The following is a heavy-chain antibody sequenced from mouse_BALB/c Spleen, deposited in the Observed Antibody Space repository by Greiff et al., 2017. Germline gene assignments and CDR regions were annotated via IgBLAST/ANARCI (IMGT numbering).Heavy chain of an antibody. D-gene: IGHD1-1*01. Sequence: LQQPGSELVRPGASVKLSCKASGYTFTSYWMHWVKQRPGQGLEWIGNIYPGSGSTNYDEKFKSKATLTVDTSSSTAYMQLSSLTSEDSAVYYCTGSSPVAWFAYWGQGTLVTVSA. V-gene: IGHV1S22*01. CDR3: TGSSPVAWFAY. CDR1: GYTFTSYW. J-gene: IGHJ3*01. CDR2: IYPGSGST.